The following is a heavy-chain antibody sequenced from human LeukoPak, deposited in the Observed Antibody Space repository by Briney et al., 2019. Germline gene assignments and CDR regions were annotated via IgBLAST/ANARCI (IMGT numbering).Heavy chain of an antibody. V-gene: IGHV3-43D*03. D-gene: IGHD2-2*01. J-gene: IGHJ4*02. CDR2: ISWDGGST. Sequence: GGSLRLSCAASGFTFDDYAMHWVRQAPGKGLEWVSLISWDGGSTYYADSVKGRFTISRDNSKNSLYLRMNSLRAEDTALYYCAKGAKGVPATPFDYWGQGTLVTVSS. CDR3: AKGAKGVPATPFDY. CDR1: GFTFDDYA.